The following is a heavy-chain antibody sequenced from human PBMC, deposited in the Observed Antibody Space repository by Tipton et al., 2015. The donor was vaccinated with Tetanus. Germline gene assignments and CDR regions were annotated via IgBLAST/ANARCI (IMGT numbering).Heavy chain of an antibody. J-gene: IGHJ5*02. V-gene: IGHV4-39*01. Sequence: TLSLTCTVSRGSINSGTFYWDWIRQPPGKGLEWIGNIYYNGNTLENPSLKGRVTLSLDKSKNQFSLNLTSVTAADTAVYYCARTADNWFDPWGQGILVTVSS. D-gene: IGHD2-21*02. CDR1: RGSINSGTFY. CDR3: ARTADNWFDP. CDR2: IYYNGNT.